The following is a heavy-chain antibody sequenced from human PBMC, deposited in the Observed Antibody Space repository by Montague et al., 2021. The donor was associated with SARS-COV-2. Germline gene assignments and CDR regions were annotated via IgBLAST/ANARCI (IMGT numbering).Heavy chain of an antibody. CDR1: GGSITGYY. CDR2: IYDCGAV. Sequence: SETLSLTCTVSGGSITGYYWSWLRLSPGKGLELIAYIYDCGAVNYNPSLGSRVTISTDTSKNQLSLKVNSVTAADTAVYYCVRDHPYGGPRGAYDIWGQGTVVTVSS. V-gene: IGHV4-59*01. CDR3: VRDHPYGGPRGAYDI. D-gene: IGHD4-23*01. J-gene: IGHJ3*02.